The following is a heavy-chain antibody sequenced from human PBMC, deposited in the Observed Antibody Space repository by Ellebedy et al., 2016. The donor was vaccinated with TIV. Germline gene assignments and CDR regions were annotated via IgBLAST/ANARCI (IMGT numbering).Heavy chain of an antibody. CDR2: INPNSGVT. CDR1: GYSFTGYY. D-gene: IGHD1-26*01. CDR3: AREDSGNYVFRGWNCLDP. Sequence: AASVKVSCKASGYSFTGYYVHWVRQAPGQGLEWMGWINPNSGVTKYAQKFQGRVTMTRDTSISTAYMELSSLRSADTAMYYCAREDSGNYVFRGWNCLDPWGQGTLVTVSS. J-gene: IGHJ5*02. V-gene: IGHV1-2*02.